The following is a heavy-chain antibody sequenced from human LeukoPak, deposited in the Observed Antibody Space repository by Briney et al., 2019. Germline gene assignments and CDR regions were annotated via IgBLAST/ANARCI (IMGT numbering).Heavy chain of an antibody. J-gene: IGHJ4*02. CDR1: GFTFDDYA. CDR2: ISWNSGSI. Sequence: GGSLRLSCAASGFTFDDYAMHWVRQAPGKGLEWVSGISWNSGSIGYADSVKGRFTISRDNAKNSLYLQMNSLRAEDTALYYCAKGYGSGSYYNTDYWGQGTLVTVSS. CDR3: AKGYGSGSYYNTDY. D-gene: IGHD3-10*01. V-gene: IGHV3-9*01.